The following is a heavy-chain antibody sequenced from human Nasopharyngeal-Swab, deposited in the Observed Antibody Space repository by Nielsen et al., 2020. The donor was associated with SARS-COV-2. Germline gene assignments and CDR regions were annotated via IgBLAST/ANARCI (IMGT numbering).Heavy chain of an antibody. D-gene: IGHD5-24*01. CDR3: ARMATIGRGYFDY. Sequence: ASVKVSCKASGYTFTGYYMHWVRQAPGQGLEWMGRINPNSGGTNYAQKFQGRVTMTRDTSISTAYMELSRLRSDDTAVYYCARMATIGRGYFDYWGQGTLVTVSS. CDR2: INPNSGGT. V-gene: IGHV1-2*06. CDR1: GYTFTGYY. J-gene: IGHJ4*02.